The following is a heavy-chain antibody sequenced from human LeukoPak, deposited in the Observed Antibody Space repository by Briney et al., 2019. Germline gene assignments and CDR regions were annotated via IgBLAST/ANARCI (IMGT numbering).Heavy chain of an antibody. Sequence: GGSLRLSCAASGFTFSSYGMHWVRQAPGKGLEWVAFIRYDGSNKYYADSVKGRFTISRDNSKNTLYLQMNSLRAKDTAVYYCAKYLNVDTAMVNDAFDIWGQGTMVTVSS. J-gene: IGHJ3*02. CDR1: GFTFSSYG. V-gene: IGHV3-30*02. CDR2: IRYDGSNK. CDR3: AKYLNVDTAMVNDAFDI. D-gene: IGHD5-18*01.